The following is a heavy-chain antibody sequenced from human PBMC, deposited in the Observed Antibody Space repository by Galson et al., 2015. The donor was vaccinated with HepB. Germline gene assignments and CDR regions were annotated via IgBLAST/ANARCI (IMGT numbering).Heavy chain of an antibody. CDR3: AKGHSGNYFPTDS. V-gene: IGHV3-23*01. CDR1: GFTFTNYA. CDR2: IVATGDST. Sequence: SLRLSCAASGFTFTNYAMSWVRQAPGKGLEWVSSIVATGDSTYPADSVKGRFTISRDNSKNTLYLEMNSLRAGDTAVYYCAKGHSGNYFPTDSWGQGDLVTVSS. D-gene: IGHD1-26*01. J-gene: IGHJ4*02.